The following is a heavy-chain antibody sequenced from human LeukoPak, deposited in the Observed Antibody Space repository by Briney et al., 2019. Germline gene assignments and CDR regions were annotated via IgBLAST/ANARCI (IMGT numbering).Heavy chain of an antibody. V-gene: IGHV1-2*02. Sequence: ASVKVSCKASGYTFTSYGISWVRQAPGQGLEWMGWINPNSGGTNYAQKFQGRVTMTSDTSISSAYMELCRLRSDDRAVYYCARDLYGGTSATFDYWGQGTLVTVSS. D-gene: IGHD4-23*01. CDR1: GYTFTSYG. J-gene: IGHJ4*02. CDR3: ARDLYGGTSATFDY. CDR2: INPNSGGT.